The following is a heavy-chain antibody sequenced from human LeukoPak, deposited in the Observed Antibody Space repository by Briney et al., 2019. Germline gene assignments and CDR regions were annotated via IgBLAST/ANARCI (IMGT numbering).Heavy chain of an antibody. D-gene: IGHD6-13*01. CDR1: GFTFSSYG. V-gene: IGHV3-30*03. CDR2: ISYDGSNK. J-gene: IGHJ3*02. CDR3: ARRSSWIDAFDI. Sequence: GGSLRLSCAASGFTFSSYGMHWVRQAPGKGLEWVAVISYDGSNKYYADSVKGRFTISRDNSKNTLYLQMNSLRAEDTAVYYCARRSSWIDAFDIWGQGTMVTVSS.